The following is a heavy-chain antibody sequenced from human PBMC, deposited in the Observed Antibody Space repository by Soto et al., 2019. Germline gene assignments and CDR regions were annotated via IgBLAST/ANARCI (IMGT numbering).Heavy chain of an antibody. V-gene: IGHV3-23*01. CDR2: ITDSGGNT. CDR1: GFTFSSYA. CDR3: AKKAIAAAGWPTHLFDG. D-gene: IGHD6-13*01. J-gene: IGHJ4*02. Sequence: PGGSLRLSCVASGFTFSSYAMSWVRQAPGKGLEWVSAITDSGGNTYYADSVKGRFTVSRDNSENTLYLQMNSLRAEDTAVYYCAKKAIAAAGWPTHLFDGRGQRSLVTVSS.